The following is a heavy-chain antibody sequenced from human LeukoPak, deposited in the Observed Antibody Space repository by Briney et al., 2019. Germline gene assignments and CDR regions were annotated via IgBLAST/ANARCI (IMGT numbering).Heavy chain of an antibody. CDR3: YYYDSSGYPSFDY. Sequence: GGSLRLSCAASGFTVSSNYMSWVRQAPGKGLEWVSVIYSGGSTYYADSVKGRFTISRDNSKNTLYLQMNSLRAEDTAVYYCYYYDSSGYPSFDYWGRGTLVTVSS. V-gene: IGHV3-66*02. CDR1: GFTVSSNY. J-gene: IGHJ4*02. CDR2: IYSGGST. D-gene: IGHD3-22*01.